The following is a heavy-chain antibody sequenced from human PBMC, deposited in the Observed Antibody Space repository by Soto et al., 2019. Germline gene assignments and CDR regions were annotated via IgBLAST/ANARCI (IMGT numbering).Heavy chain of an antibody. Sequence: PGGSLRLSCAVSGFSFRTYGFHWVRQPPGKGLQWVAVISPKVHSDSVEGRFTISRDNSRDTLYLQMNNLRAEDTAVYYCARDDKFANENAFDLWGQGTTVTVS. D-gene: IGHD1-1*01. CDR3: ARDDKFANENAFDL. CDR2: ISPK. V-gene: IGHV3-33*01. CDR1: GFSFRTYG. J-gene: IGHJ3*01.